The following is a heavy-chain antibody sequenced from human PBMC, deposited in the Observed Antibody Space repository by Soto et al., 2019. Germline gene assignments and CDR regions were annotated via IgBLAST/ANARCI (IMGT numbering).Heavy chain of an antibody. CDR2: IYWDDDK. Sequence: TLSLTCTVSGGSISSYYWSWIRQPPGKALEWLALIYWDDDKRYSPSLKSRLTITKDTSKNQVVLTMTNMDPVDTATYYCAHDGREYFQHWGQGTLVTVSS. CDR3: AHDGREYFQH. CDR1: GGSISSYYW. V-gene: IGHV2-5*08. J-gene: IGHJ1*01.